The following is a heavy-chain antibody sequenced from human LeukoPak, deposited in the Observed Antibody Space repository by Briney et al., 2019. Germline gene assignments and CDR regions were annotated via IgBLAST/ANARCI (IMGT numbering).Heavy chain of an antibody. CDR1: EFSFSSYD. Sequence: GGSLRLSCAASEFSFSSYDMSWVRQAPGKGLEWVSAIRESGESTYYADSVKGRFTISRDNSRNMLYLQMSSLRAEDTAVYYCALTDGSGSYWLYGGQGTLVTVST. V-gene: IGHV3-23*01. J-gene: IGHJ4*02. CDR2: IRESGEST. D-gene: IGHD3-10*01. CDR3: ALTDGSGSYWLY.